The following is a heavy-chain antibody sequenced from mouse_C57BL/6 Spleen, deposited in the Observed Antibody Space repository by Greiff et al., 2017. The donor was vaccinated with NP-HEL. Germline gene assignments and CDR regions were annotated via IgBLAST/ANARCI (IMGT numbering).Heavy chain of an antibody. Sequence: QVQLKESGPGLVQPSQCLSITCTVSGFSLTSYGVHWVRQSPGKGLEWLGVIWSGGSTYYNAAFISRLSISKDNSKGQVFFKMNSLQADDTAIYYCASPHSPYSLYAMDYWGQGTSVTVSS. V-gene: IGHV2-2*01. J-gene: IGHJ4*01. D-gene: IGHD2-12*01. CDR3: ASPHSPYSLYAMDY. CDR1: GFSLTSYG. CDR2: IWSGGST.